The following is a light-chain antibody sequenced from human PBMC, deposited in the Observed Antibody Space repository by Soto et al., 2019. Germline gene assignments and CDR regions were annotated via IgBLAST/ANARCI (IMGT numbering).Light chain of an antibody. V-gene: IGLV2-14*01. CDR2: EVT. CDR3: SSYTISNTIPFV. J-gene: IGLJ1*01. CDR1: RRDVGGYNY. Sequence: QSALTQPASVSGSPGQSITISCTGTRRDVGGYNYVSWYQQYPGKSPKLVIYEVTHRPSGVSNRFSGSKSGNTASLTISGLQAEDEADYYCSSYTISNTIPFVVGTGTKLTVL.